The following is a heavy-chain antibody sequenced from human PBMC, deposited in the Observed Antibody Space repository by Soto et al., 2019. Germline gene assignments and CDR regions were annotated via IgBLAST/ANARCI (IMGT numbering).Heavy chain of an antibody. CDR3: ASSPYSSSYYMDV. J-gene: IGHJ6*03. CDR1: GGSISSYY. CDR2: IYYSGST. V-gene: IGHV4-59*08. D-gene: IGHD6-6*01. Sequence: SETLSLTCTVSGGSISSYYWSWIRQPPGKGLEGIGYIYYSGSTNYNPSLKSRVTISVDTSKNKFSLKLSSVPAADTAVYYCASSPYSSSYYMDVWGKGTTVTVSS.